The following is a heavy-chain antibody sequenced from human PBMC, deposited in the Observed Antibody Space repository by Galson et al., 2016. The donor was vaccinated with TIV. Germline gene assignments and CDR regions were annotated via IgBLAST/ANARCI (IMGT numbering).Heavy chain of an antibody. CDR2: ITPLFGTT. CDR1: GGTFSSFV. J-gene: IGHJ6*02. D-gene: IGHD5-18*01. V-gene: IGHV1-69*13. CDR3: ASDRNTALDTYHYYYGMDV. Sequence: SVKVSCKAPGGTFSSFVFNWVRQAPGQGLEWMGGITPLFGTTNYAQKFQGRVTITADDSTSTAYMELNSLRSGDTAVYYCASDRNTALDTYHYYYGMDVWGQGTTVTVSS.